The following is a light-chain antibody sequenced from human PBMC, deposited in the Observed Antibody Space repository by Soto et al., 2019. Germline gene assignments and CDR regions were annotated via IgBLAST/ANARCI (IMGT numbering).Light chain of an antibody. CDR3: QQYGSSLTWT. CDR2: AAS. Sequence: EVVLTQSPGTVSLSPGERVTLSCRASQSVISNYLAWYQQRPGQAPRLLIYAASSRAKGIPDRFSGSGSGTDFTLSISSLEPEDFAVYYWQQYGSSLTWTFGQGTKVEMK. CDR1: QSVISNY. V-gene: IGKV3-20*01. J-gene: IGKJ1*01.